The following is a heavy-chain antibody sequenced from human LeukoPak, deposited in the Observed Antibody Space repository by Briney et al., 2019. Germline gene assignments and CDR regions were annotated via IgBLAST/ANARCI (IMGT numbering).Heavy chain of an antibody. CDR2: INPNSGGT. CDR1: GYTFTGYY. CDR3: ARDAFVVVPAGRSANYYYGMDV. Sequence: GASVKVSCKASGYTFTGYYMHWVRQAPGQGLEWMGWINPNSGGTNYAQKFQGRVTMTRDTSISTAYMELSRLRSDDTAVYYCARDAFVVVPAGRSANYYYGMDVWGQGTTVTVSS. D-gene: IGHD2-2*01. J-gene: IGHJ6*02. V-gene: IGHV1-2*02.